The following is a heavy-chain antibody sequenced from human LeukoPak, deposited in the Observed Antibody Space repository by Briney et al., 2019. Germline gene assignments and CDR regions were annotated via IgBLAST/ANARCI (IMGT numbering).Heavy chain of an antibody. J-gene: IGHJ4*02. CDR3: ARTPGYSDYDPFDY. D-gene: IGHD5-12*01. Sequence: ASVKVSCKASGYTFTGYYMHWVRQAPGQGLEWMGWINPNSGGTNYGQKFQGRVTMTRDTSISTAYMELSRLRSDDTAVYYCARTPGYSDYDPFDYWGQGTLVTVSS. CDR2: INPNSGGT. CDR1: GYTFTGYY. V-gene: IGHV1-2*02.